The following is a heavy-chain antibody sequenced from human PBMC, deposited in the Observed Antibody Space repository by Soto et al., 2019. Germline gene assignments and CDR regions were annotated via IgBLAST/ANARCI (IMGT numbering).Heavy chain of an antibody. Sequence: GGSLRLSCAASGFTFSSYAMSWVRQAPGKGLEWVSAISGSGGSTYYADSVKGRFTISRDNSKNTLYLQMNSLRAEDTAVYYCAKSSMTDIVVVPAAMQGWFDPWGQGTLVTVSS. CDR3: AKSSMTDIVVVPAAMQGWFDP. CDR2: ISGSGGST. V-gene: IGHV3-23*01. CDR1: GFTFSSYA. D-gene: IGHD2-2*01. J-gene: IGHJ5*02.